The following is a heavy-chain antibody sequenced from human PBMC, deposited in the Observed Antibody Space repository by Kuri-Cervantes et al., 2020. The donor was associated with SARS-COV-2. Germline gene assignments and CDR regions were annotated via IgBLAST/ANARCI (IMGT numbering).Heavy chain of an antibody. CDR3: ARIEVWGVYFDY. CDR1: GFSLTTSGMC. J-gene: IGHJ4*02. Sequence: SGPTLVKPTQTLTLTCTFSGFSLTTSGMCVAWIRQPPGKALEWLAHIFSNDEKSYSTSLKSRLTISKDTSKSQVVLTMTNMDPVDTATYYCARIEVWGVYFDYWGQGTLVTVSS. V-gene: IGHV2-26*01. D-gene: IGHD3-16*01. CDR2: IFSNDEK.